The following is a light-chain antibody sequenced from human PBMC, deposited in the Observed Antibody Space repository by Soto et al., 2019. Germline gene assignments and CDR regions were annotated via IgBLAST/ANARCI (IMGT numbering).Light chain of an antibody. CDR3: QQCSNWPPEIT. CDR1: QNSSIY. Sequence: EIVLTQSPATLSLSPGERATLSCRASQNSSIYLAWYQQRPGQAPRLLIYDASNRATGIPPRFSGSGSGTDFTLIISMLEPEDFAVYYCQQCSNWPPEITFGQGTRLDIK. J-gene: IGKJ5*01. V-gene: IGKV3-11*01. CDR2: DAS.